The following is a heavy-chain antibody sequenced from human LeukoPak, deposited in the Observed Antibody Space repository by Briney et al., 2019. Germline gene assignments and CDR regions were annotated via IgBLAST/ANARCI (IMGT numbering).Heavy chain of an antibody. J-gene: IGHJ3*02. CDR2: ISGSGGST. V-gene: IGHV3-23*01. D-gene: IGHD4-11*01. CDR1: GFTFSSYA. Sequence: GGSLRLSCAGSGFTFSSYAMSWVRQAPGKGMKWVSVISGSGGSTYYADSVKGRFTISRDNSKNTLYLQMNSLSADDTAVYYCATRVTTTITTRGAFDIWGQGTMVTVSS. CDR3: ATRVTTTITTRGAFDI.